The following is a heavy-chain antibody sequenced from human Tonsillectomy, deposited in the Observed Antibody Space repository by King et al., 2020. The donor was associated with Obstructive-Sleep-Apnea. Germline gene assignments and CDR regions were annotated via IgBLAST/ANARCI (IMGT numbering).Heavy chain of an antibody. J-gene: IGHJ4*02. CDR1: GYSFTSHW. CDR2: RYPGDSVT. Sequence: AQLVESGAEVKKSGESLKISCKGSGYSFTSHWIGWVRQMPGKGLEWMGIRYPGDSVTRYSPSFQGQVTISADNSISTAYLQWSSLKASDTAMYYCARPINYGDYIDYWGQGTLVTVSS. V-gene: IGHV5-51*01. CDR3: ARPINYGDYIDY. D-gene: IGHD4-17*01.